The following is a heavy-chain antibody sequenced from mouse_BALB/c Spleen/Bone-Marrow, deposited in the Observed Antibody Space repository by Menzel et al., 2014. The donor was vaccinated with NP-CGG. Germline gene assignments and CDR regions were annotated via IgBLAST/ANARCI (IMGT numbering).Heavy chain of an antibody. CDR2: SRNRRNDYTT. V-gene: IGHV7-1*02. Sequence: EVKLMESGGGLVQPGGSLRLSCATSGFTFSDFYMEWVRQPPGKRLEWIAASRNRRNDYTTEYSASVKGRFIVSRDTSQSILYLQMNALRAEDTAIYYCARDAGRGNFDYWGQGTTLTVSS. CDR1: GFTFSDFY. J-gene: IGHJ2*01. D-gene: IGHD4-1*01. CDR3: ARDAGRGNFDY.